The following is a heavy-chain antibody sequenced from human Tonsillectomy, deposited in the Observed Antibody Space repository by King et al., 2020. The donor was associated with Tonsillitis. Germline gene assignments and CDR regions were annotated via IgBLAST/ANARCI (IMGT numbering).Heavy chain of an antibody. Sequence: QLVQSGGGLVQPGGSLRLSCAASGFTFSTYSMNWVRQAPGKGLEWLSYISSSSSTIYYADSVRGRFTISRDNAENSLYLQMNSLRAEDTAVYYCARPKDSSSWYYSSFDYCGQGTLVTVSP. D-gene: IGHD6-13*01. CDR2: ISSSSSTI. J-gene: IGHJ4*02. CDR3: ARPKDSSSWYYSSFDY. CDR1: GFTFSTYS. V-gene: IGHV3-48*01.